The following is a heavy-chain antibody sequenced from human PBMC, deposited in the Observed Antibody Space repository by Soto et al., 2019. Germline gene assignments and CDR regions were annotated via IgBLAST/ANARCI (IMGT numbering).Heavy chain of an antibody. J-gene: IGHJ6*02. Sequence: ASETLSLTCNVSGGSISSGFYYWSWIRQHPGKGLEWIGYIYYSGSTYYNPSLKSRVIILVDTSKNQLSLKLSSVTAADTAVYYCARVVPGTGGYYYGMDVWCQGTTVTVS. CDR1: GGSISSGFYY. CDR3: ARVVPGTGGYYYGMDV. CDR2: IYYSGST. V-gene: IGHV4-31*03. D-gene: IGHD3-10*01.